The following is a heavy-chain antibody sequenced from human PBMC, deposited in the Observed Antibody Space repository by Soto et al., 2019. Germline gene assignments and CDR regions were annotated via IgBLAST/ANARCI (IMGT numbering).Heavy chain of an antibody. CDR3: ARDSDCHSTSCFFPPNV. V-gene: IGHV3-21*06. CDR1: GFTFSDEN. Sequence: SLRLSCSASGFTFSDENLSWVRQVPVKGLECVSGISGGGSYIFYADSLQGRFSISRDNPKNSRFLDMNSLRVEDTAVYYCARDSDCHSTSCFFPPNVWGQGTTVTVSS. J-gene: IGHJ6*02. D-gene: IGHD2-2*01. CDR2: ISGGGSYI.